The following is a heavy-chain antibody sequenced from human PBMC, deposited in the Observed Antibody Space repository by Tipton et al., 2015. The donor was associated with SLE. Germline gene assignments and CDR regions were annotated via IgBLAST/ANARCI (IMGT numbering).Heavy chain of an antibody. CDR1: GGSISSSTYY. CDR2: IYYSGST. D-gene: IGHD4-11*01. CDR3: ARYPESNYHWFGP. Sequence: TLSLTCTVSGGSISSSTYYWSWIRQPPGKGLEWIGYIYYSGSTNYNPSLKSRVTISVDTSKNQFSLKLSSVTAADTAVYYCARYPESNYHWFGPWGQGALVTVSS. V-gene: IGHV4-61*05. J-gene: IGHJ5*02.